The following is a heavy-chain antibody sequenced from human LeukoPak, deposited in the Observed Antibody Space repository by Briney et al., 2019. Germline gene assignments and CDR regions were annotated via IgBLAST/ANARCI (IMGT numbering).Heavy chain of an antibody. CDR2: FDPEDGET. D-gene: IGHD2-21*02. CDR3: ATYPEVRHIVVVTAIRSFDY. Sequence: ASVKVSCQVSGYTLTELSMHWVRQAPGKGLEWMGGFDPEDGETIYAQKFQGRVTMTEDTSTDTAYMELSSLRSEDTAVYYCATYPEVRHIVVVTAIRSFDYWGQGTLVTVSS. V-gene: IGHV1-24*01. CDR1: GYTLTELS. J-gene: IGHJ4*02.